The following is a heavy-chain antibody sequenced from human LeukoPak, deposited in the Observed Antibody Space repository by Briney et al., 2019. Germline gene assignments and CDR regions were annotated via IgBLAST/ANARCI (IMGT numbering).Heavy chain of an antibody. Sequence: GGSLRLSCAAFGFTFSSYGMHWVRQAPGKGLEWVAVIWYDGSNKYYADSVKGRFTISRDNSKNTLYLQMNSLRAEDTAVYYCARDNDGERAFDIWGQGTMVTVSS. D-gene: IGHD4-17*01. CDR2: IWYDGSNK. J-gene: IGHJ3*02. CDR1: GFTFSSYG. V-gene: IGHV3-33*01. CDR3: ARDNDGERAFDI.